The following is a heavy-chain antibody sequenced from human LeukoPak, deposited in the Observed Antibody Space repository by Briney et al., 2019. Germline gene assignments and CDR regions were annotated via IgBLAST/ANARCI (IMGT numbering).Heavy chain of an antibody. V-gene: IGHV3-23*01. CDR2: ITGSGTTT. Sequence: PGGSLRLSCTASGFAFSNYGINWVRRAPSKGLEWVSGITGSGTTTYYADSLKGRVTISRDNSKNKVYLQMNSLRAEDTAVYYCAQDLGWTHFRNWGQGTLVTVSS. CDR3: AQDLGWTHFRN. D-gene: IGHD3-3*02. CDR1: GFAFSNYG. J-gene: IGHJ4*02.